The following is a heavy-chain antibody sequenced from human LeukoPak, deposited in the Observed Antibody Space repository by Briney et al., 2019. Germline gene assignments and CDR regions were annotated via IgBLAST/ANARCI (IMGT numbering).Heavy chain of an antibody. D-gene: IGHD3-22*01. V-gene: IGHV4-59*01. J-gene: IGHJ2*01. CDR2: SYYSGST. CDR1: GGSISSYY. Sequence: PSETLPLTCPVSGGSISSYYWSWIRQPPGKGLEWIGSSYYSGSTNYNPSLKSRVTISVDTSKNQFSLKLSSVTAADTAVYYCASGPEDYDSSGYYNWYFDLWGRGTLVTVSS. CDR3: ASGPEDYDSSGYYNWYFDL.